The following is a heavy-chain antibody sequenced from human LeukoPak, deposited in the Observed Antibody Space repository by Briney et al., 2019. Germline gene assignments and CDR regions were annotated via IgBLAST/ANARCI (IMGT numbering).Heavy chain of an antibody. D-gene: IGHD6-13*01. J-gene: IGHJ4*02. CDR1: GFTFSSYS. V-gene: IGHV3-21*01. CDR3: ARGSGSSWYLLSY. CDR2: ISSSSSYI. Sequence: GGSLRLSCAASGFTFSSYSMNWVRQAPGKGLEWVSSISSSSSYIYYADSVKGRFTISRGNSKNTLYLQMNSLRAEDTAVYYCARGSGSSWYLLSYWGQGTLVTVSS.